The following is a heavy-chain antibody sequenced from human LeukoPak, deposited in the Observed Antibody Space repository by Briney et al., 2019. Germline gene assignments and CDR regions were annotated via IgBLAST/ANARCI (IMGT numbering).Heavy chain of an antibody. CDR1: GFTFSSYD. CDR2: IWYGGDNT. J-gene: IGHJ5*02. CDR3: ARAGGYEKNWFDP. V-gene: IGHV3-33*01. Sequence: PGGSLRLSCAASGFTFSSYDMHWVRQAPGKGLEWAAIIWYGGDNTYYADSVKGRFTISRDNAKNSLYLQTNSLRAEDTAVYYCARAGGYEKNWFDPWGQGTLVTVSS. D-gene: IGHD5-12*01.